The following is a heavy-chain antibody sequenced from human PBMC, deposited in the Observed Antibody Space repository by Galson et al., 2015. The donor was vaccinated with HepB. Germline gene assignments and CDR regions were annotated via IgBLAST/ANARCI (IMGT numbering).Heavy chain of an antibody. D-gene: IGHD3-3*01. CDR1: GGTFSSYA. CDR2: IIPIFGTA. Sequence: SVKVSCKASGGTFSSYAISWVRQAPGQGLEWMGGIIPIFGTANYAQKFQGRVTITADESTSTAYMELSSLRSEDTAVYYCARAKRESITIFGVVINPTSYYYYYGMDVWGQGTTVTVSS. V-gene: IGHV1-69*13. CDR3: ARAKRESITIFGVVINPTSYYYYYGMDV. J-gene: IGHJ6*02.